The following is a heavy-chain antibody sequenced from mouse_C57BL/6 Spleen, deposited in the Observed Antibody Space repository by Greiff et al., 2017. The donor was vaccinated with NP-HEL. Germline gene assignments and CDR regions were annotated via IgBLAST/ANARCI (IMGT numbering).Heavy chain of an antibody. D-gene: IGHD1-1*01. CDR2: ISSGSSTI. V-gene: IGHV5-17*01. CDR1: GFTFSDYG. Sequence: DVQLVESGGGLVKPGGSLKLSCAASGFTFSDYGMHWVRQAPEKGLEWVAYISSGSSTIYYADTVKGRFTISRDNAKNTLFLQMTSLRSEDTAMYYCARPGGSSYVNAMDYWGQGTSVTVSS. J-gene: IGHJ4*01. CDR3: ARPGGSSYVNAMDY.